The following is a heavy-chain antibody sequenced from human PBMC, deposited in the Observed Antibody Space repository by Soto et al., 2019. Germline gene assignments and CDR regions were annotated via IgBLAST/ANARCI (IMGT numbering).Heavy chain of an antibody. V-gene: IGHV3-15*01. CDR1: GFTFSNAW. D-gene: IGHD6-19*01. CDR3: TTDSEWQWLALGGMDV. J-gene: IGHJ6*02. Sequence: GGSLRLSCAASGFTFSNAWMSWVRQAPGKGLEWVGRIKSKTDGGTTDYAAPVKGRFTISRDDSKNTLYLQMNSLKTEDTAVYYCTTDSEWQWLALGGMDVWGQGTTVTVSS. CDR2: IKSKTDGGTT.